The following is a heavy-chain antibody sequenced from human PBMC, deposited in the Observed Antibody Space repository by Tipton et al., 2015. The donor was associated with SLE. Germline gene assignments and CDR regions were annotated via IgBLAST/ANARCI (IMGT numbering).Heavy chain of an antibody. J-gene: IGHJ3*02. CDR3: ASGILTGNAAFDI. Sequence: TLSLTCTVSGGSVSDIPYYWGWIRQPPGKGLEWIGSIYFRGNTYYNPSLKSRVTVSVDTSKNQFSLKLSSVTAADTAVYYCASGILTGNAAFDIWGPGTMVTVS. D-gene: IGHD3-9*01. V-gene: IGHV4-39*07. CDR1: GGSVSDIPYY. CDR2: IYFRGNT.